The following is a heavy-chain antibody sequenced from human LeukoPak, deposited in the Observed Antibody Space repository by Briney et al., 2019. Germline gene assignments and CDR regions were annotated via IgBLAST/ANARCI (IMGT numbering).Heavy chain of an antibody. D-gene: IGHD5-24*01. Sequence: SETLSLTCTVSGGSISSGGYYWSWLRQHPGKGLEWIGYIYYSGSTYYNPSLKSRVTISVDTSKNQFSLKLSSVTAADTAVYYCARSSRRLQWEGYYFYYYYMDVWGKGTTVTVSS. J-gene: IGHJ6*03. V-gene: IGHV4-31*03. CDR2: IYYSGST. CDR3: ARSSRRLQWEGYYFYYYYMDV. CDR1: GGSISSGGYY.